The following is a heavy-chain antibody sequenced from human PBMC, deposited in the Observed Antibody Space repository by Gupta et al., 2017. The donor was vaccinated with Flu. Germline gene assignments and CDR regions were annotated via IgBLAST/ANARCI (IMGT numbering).Heavy chain of an antibody. V-gene: IGHV1-69*01. D-gene: IGHD1-26*01. Sequence: YSIGSGRQAPGQGREWVGGIIPVWGTANFAQNFQDRVTISADESTTTAYMELTDLKHDDTAVEDGARDGGASGRYFVDAWGQGTRVTVSS. CDR3: ARDGGASGRYFVDA. J-gene: IGHJ5*02. CDR1: YS. CDR2: IIPVWGTA.